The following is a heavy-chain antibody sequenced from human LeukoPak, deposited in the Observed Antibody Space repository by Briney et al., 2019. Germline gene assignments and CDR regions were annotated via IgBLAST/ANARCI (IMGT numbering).Heavy chain of an antibody. Sequence: SETLSLTCAAYGGSFNDYYWTWIRQPPGKGLEWIGEINHSGSTNYNPSLKSRVIILIDTSKKQFSLKLRSVTAADTAVFYCARLRRGYYDSSGFYWKIGAAFDIWGQGTMVTVSS. CDR2: INHSGST. V-gene: IGHV4-34*01. CDR1: GGSFNDYY. D-gene: IGHD3-22*01. J-gene: IGHJ3*02. CDR3: ARLRRGYYDSSGFYWKIGAAFDI.